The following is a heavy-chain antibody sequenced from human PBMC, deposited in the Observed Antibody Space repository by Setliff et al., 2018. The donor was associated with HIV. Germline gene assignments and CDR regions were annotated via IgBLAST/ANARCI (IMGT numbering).Heavy chain of an antibody. CDR1: GDSISSSTYY. V-gene: IGHV4-39*01. Sequence: SETLSLTCTVSGDSISSSTYYWGWIRQPPGKGLEWIGNINFRGSYYRNSSLKSRATISVDTSKNQFSLKLSSVTAADSAVYYCARWRLITVAGKFFNYWGQGTLVTVSS. CDR3: ARWRLITVAGKFFNY. D-gene: IGHD6-19*01. CDR2: INFRGSY. J-gene: IGHJ4*02.